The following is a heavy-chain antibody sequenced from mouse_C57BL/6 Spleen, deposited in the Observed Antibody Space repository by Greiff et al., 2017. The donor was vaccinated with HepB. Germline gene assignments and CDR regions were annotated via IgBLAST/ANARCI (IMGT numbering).Heavy chain of an antibody. J-gene: IGHJ4*01. CDR3: AREDGSSQEYAMDY. CDR2: INPNNGGT. D-gene: IGHD1-1*01. V-gene: IGHV1-26*01. Sequence: EVQLQQSGPELVKPGASVKISCKASGYTFTDYYMNWVKQSHGKSLEWIGDINPNNGGTSYNQKFKGKATLTVDKSSSTAYMELRSLTSEDSAVYYCAREDGSSQEYAMDYWGQGTSVTVSS. CDR1: GYTFTDYY.